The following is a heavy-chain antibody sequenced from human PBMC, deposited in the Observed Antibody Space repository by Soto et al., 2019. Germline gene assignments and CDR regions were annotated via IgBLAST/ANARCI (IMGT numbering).Heavy chain of an antibody. CDR2: IGGGGGYT. J-gene: IGHJ4*02. Sequence: GGSLRLSCAASGFTFSDYAMNWVRQAPGKGLEWVSAIGGGGGYTYNADSVKGRFTISRDNSKNTVSLQLNSLKVEDTAVYFCAKGDSGGFPRYFDYRGQGTLVTVSS. CDR1: GFTFSDYA. V-gene: IGHV3-23*01. D-gene: IGHD3-22*01. CDR3: AKGDSGGFPRYFDY.